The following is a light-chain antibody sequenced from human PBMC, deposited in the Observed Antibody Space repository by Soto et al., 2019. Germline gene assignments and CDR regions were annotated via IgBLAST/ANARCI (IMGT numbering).Light chain of an antibody. Sequence: DIQMTQSPSSVSASVGDRVTITCRASQGISSRLAWYQQKPGKAPNLLIYEASSLQSGVPSRFSGSGSGTDFTLTISSLQPDDFATYFCQQYNGYSSTFGQGTKVDIK. CDR2: EAS. J-gene: IGKJ1*01. CDR1: QGISSR. V-gene: IGKV1D-16*01. CDR3: QQYNGYSST.